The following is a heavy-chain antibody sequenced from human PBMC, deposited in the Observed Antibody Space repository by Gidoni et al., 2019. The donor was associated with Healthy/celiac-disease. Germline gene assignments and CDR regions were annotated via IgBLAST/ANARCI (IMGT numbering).Heavy chain of an antibody. D-gene: IGHD6-19*01. CDR1: GYTFTSYG. J-gene: IGHJ5*02. CDR3: ARDRTGYSSGWRYNWFDP. V-gene: IGHV1-18*01. Sequence: QVQLVQSGAEVKTPGASVKVSCKASGYTFTSYGISWVRQAPGQGLEWMGWISAYNGNTNYAQKLQGRVTMTTDTSTSTAYMELRSLRSDDTAVYYCARDRTGYSSGWRYNWFDPWGQGTLVTVSS. CDR2: ISAYNGNT.